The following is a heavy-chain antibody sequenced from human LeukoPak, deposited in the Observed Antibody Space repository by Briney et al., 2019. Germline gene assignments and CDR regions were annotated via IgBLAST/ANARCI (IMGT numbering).Heavy chain of an antibody. D-gene: IGHD2-8*01. CDR1: GFTVSSSY. CDR3: ARVAYPNYFDY. Sequence: PGGSLRLSCAASGFTVSSSYMSWVRQAPGKGLEWVSVIYSGDNTYYADSVKGRFTISRDNSKNTLYFQMNSLRAEDTAVYYCARVAYPNYFDYWGQGVLVTVPS. CDR2: IYSGDNT. V-gene: IGHV3-66*01. J-gene: IGHJ4*02.